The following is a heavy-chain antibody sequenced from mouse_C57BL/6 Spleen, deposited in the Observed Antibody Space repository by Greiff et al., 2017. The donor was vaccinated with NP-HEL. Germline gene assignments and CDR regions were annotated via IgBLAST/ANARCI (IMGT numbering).Heavy chain of an antibody. J-gene: IGHJ3*01. D-gene: IGHD1-1*01. CDR3: ARGGTVVANHPPWFAY. Sequence: QVQLQQSGPELVKPGASVKISCKASGYAFSSSWMNWVKQRPVKGLEWIGRIYPGDGDTNYNGKFKGKATLTADKSSSTAYMQLSSLTSEDSAVYFCARGGTVVANHPPWFAYWGQGTLVTVSA. CDR2: IYPGDGDT. CDR1: GYAFSSSW. V-gene: IGHV1-82*01.